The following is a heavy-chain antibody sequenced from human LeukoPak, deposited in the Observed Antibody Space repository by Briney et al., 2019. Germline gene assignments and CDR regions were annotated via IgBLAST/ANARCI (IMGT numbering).Heavy chain of an antibody. D-gene: IGHD6-19*01. CDR3: ARQSSGWFLSNYMDV. CDR1: GGSFSGYY. CDR2: INHSGST. V-gene: IGHV4-34*01. Sequence: SETLSLTCAVYGGSFSGYYWSWIRQPPGKGLEWIGEINHSGSTNYNPSLKSRVTISVDTSKNQFSLKLSSVTAADTAVYYCARQSSGWFLSNYMDVWGKGTTVTISS. J-gene: IGHJ6*03.